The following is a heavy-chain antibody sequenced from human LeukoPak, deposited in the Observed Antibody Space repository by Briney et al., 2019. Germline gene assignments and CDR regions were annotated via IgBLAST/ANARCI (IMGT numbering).Heavy chain of an antibody. CDR3: ARDFPYGDYIDAFDI. CDR2: INQDGSEK. Sequence: GGSLRLSCAASGSIFSTYWMTWVRQAPGKGLEWVANINQDGSEKFYVDSVKGRFTISRDNAKNSLYLQMNSLRAEDTAVYYCARDFPYGDYIDAFDIWGQGTMVTVSS. V-gene: IGHV3-7*01. J-gene: IGHJ3*02. CDR1: GSIFSTYW. D-gene: IGHD4-17*01.